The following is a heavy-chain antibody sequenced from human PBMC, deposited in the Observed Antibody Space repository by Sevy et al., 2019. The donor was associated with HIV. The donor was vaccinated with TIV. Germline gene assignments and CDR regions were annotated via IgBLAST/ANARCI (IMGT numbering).Heavy chain of an antibody. D-gene: IGHD3-10*01. J-gene: IGHJ3*02. CDR3: AGEWVGGVGGYRIHDAFDI. Sequence: GGSLRLSCAASGFTFSSYSMNWVRQAPGKGLEWVSYISSSSSTIYYADSVKGRFTISRDNAKNSLYLQMNSLRDEETAVYYCAGEWVGGVGGYRIHDAFDIWGQGTMVTVSS. CDR2: ISSSSSTI. CDR1: GFTFSSYS. V-gene: IGHV3-48*02.